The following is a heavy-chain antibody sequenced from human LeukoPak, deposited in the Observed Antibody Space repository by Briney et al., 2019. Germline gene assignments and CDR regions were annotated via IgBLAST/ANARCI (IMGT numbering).Heavy chain of an antibody. V-gene: IGHV4-59*01. D-gene: IGHD5-18*01. CDR1: GGSIGSYY. CDR2: IYYSVRT. Sequence: SETLSLTCTVSGGSIGSYYWSWIRQPPGKGLEWIGYIYYSVRTNHNPSLKSRVTISLDTSKNQFSLKLSSVTAADTAVYYCARAGRGYNYGFVPSEIDYYYYFLDVWGKGTTVTVSS. CDR3: ARAGRGYNYGFVPSEIDYYYYFLDV. J-gene: IGHJ6*03.